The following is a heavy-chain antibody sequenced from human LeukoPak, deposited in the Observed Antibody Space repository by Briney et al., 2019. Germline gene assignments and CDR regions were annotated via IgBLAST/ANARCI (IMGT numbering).Heavy chain of an antibody. CDR2: MNPNSGNT. D-gene: IGHD2-2*02. CDR1: GYTFTSYD. CDR3: ARKHCSSTSCYIYPGGFDP. J-gene: IGHJ5*02. Sequence: ASVKVSCKASGYTFTSYDINWVRQATGQGLEWMEWMNPNSGNTGYAQKFQGRVTMTRNTSISTAYMELSSLRSEDTAMYYCARKHCSSTSCYIYPGGFDPWGQGTLVTVSS. V-gene: IGHV1-8*01.